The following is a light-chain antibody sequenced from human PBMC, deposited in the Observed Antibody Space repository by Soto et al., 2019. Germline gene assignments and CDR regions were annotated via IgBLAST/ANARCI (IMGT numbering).Light chain of an antibody. J-gene: IGKJ1*01. CDR1: ESITNW. CDR3: QQYKSSRWS. V-gene: IGKV1-5*03. CDR2: KAS. Sequence: DIQMTQSPPTLSASVGDRVTISCRASESITNWLAWYQHKPWKAPKLLIYKASSLESGVPSRFSGSGSRTEFTLSSSSVQPDDFATQYYQQYKSSRWSLGQETKVEIK.